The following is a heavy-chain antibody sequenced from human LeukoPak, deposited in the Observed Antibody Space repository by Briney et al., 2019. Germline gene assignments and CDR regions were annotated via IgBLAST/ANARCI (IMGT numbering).Heavy chain of an antibody. J-gene: IGHJ6*03. CDR3: AKDWATFPLYYYFYMDV. CDR2: IRYDGGNE. D-gene: IGHD5-24*01. CDR1: GFTFSSYG. V-gene: IGHV3-30*02. Sequence: GGSLRLSCAASGFTFSSYGMHWVRQAPGKGLEWVAFIRYDGGNEYYADSVKGRFTISRDNSKNTLNLQMNSLRAEDTAMYYCAKDWATFPLYYYFYMDVWGKGTTVTIAS.